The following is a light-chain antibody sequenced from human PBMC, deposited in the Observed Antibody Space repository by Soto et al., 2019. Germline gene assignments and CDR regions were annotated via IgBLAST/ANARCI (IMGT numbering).Light chain of an antibody. CDR1: QSVLYSSNNNNY. Sequence: DIVMTQSPDSLAVSLGERATINCKSSQSVLYSSNNNNYLAWYQQKPGQPPKLLIYWASTRESGVPERFSGSGSGTDFTLTISSLQDEDVEVYYCQQYYSTPPYTFGQGTKLEIK. J-gene: IGKJ2*01. CDR3: QQYYSTPPYT. V-gene: IGKV4-1*01. CDR2: WAS.